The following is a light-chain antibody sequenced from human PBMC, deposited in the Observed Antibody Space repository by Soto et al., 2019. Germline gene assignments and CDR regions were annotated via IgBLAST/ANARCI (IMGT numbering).Light chain of an antibody. CDR2: GAS. CDR1: QSVSNN. V-gene: IGKV3-15*01. Sequence: EIVMTQSPATLSVSPGERATLSCRASQSVSNNLAWYQQKPGRAPRLLIYGASTRATGIPARFSGSGSGTEFTLTISSLQSEDFAVYYCQQYNKWPPWTFGQGTKVEIK. J-gene: IGKJ1*01. CDR3: QQYNKWPPWT.